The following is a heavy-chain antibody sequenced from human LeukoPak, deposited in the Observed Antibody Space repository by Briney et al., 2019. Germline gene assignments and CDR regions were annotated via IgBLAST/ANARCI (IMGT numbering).Heavy chain of an antibody. J-gene: IGHJ4*02. CDR1: GFTFSSYG. CDR2: ISYDGSNK. V-gene: IGHV3-30*18. Sequence: PGGSLRLSGAASGFTFSSYGMHWVRQAPGKGLEWVAVISYDGSNKYYADSVKGRFTISRDNSKNTLYLQMNSLRAEDTAVYYCAKDLELTMGYWGQGTLVTVSS. D-gene: IGHD1-1*01. CDR3: AKDLELTMGY.